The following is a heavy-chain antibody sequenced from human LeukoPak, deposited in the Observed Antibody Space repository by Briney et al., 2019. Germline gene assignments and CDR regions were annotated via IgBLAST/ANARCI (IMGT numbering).Heavy chain of an antibody. Sequence: SGTLSLTCAVSGGSFSSNYWWSWVRQPPGKGLEWIGEIYRSGSTSHNPSLKSRVTISVDKSKNQFSLNLSSVTAADTAVYYCAGDDGGSSPVYWGQGTLVTVSS. J-gene: IGHJ4*02. CDR2: IYRSGST. CDR3: AGDDGGSSPVY. D-gene: IGHD1-26*01. V-gene: IGHV4-4*02. CDR1: GGSFSSNYW.